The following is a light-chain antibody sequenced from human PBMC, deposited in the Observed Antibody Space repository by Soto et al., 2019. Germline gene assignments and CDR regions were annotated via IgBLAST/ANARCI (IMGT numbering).Light chain of an antibody. Sequence: EFVLTQSPGTLSLSPGERATLSCRASQTVRNNYLAWYQQKPGQAPRLLIYDASSRATGIPDRFSGGGSGTDFTLTIRRLEHEDFAGYYCQQYGYSRTFGQGTKVDIK. CDR3: QQYGYSRT. J-gene: IGKJ1*01. CDR2: DAS. V-gene: IGKV3-20*01. CDR1: QTVRNNY.